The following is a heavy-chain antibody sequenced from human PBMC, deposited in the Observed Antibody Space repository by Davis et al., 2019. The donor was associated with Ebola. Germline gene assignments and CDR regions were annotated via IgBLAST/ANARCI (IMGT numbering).Heavy chain of an antibody. CDR3: TRDPYCSGGSCPPY. Sequence: PSETLSLTCTVSGGSISSSSYYWGWIRQPPGKGLEWIGSIYYSGSTYYNPSLKSRLTISRDTPKNQISLKLTSVTAADTALYLCTRDPYCSGGSCPPYWGQGTLVTVSA. J-gene: IGHJ4*02. V-gene: IGHV4-39*02. CDR2: IYYSGST. CDR1: GGSISSSSYY. D-gene: IGHD2-15*01.